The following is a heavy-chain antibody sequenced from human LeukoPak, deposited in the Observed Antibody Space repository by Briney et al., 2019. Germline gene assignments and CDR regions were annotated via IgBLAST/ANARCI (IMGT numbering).Heavy chain of an antibody. CDR3: ASGPRYSLFDY. J-gene: IGHJ4*02. CDR2: IIAYNGNT. V-gene: IGHV1-18*01. D-gene: IGHD2-21*01. CDR1: GYTFTSYG. Sequence: ASVKVSCKASGYTFTSYGISWVRQAPGQGLEWMGWIIAYNGNTNYAQKFQGRVTMTRNTSISTAYMELSSLRSEDTAVYYCASGPRYSLFDYWGQGTLVTVSS.